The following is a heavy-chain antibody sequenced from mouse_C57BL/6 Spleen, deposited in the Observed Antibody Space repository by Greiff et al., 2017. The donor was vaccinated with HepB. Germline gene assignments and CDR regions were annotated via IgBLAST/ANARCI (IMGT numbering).Heavy chain of an antibody. CDR2: IDPSDSYT. Sequence: QVQLQQPGAELVKPGASVKLSCKASGYTFTSYWMQWVKQRPGQGLEWIGEIDPSDSYTNYNQKFKGKATLTVDTSSSTAYMQLSSLTSEDSAVYYCARSPTVSHYYAMDYWGQGTSVTVSS. D-gene: IGHD1-1*01. J-gene: IGHJ4*01. CDR1: GYTFTSYW. V-gene: IGHV1-50*01. CDR3: ARSPTVSHYYAMDY.